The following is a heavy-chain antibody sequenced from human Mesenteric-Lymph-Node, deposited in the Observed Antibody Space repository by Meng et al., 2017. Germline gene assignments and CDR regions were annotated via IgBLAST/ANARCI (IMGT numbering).Heavy chain of an antibody. V-gene: IGHV1-18*01. D-gene: IGHD3-16*01. J-gene: IGHJ6*02. Sequence: ASVKVSCKASGYTFTSYGISWVRQAPGQGLEWMGWISAYNGNTNYAQKLQGRVTMTTDTSTSTAYMELRSLRSDDTAVYYCARDWGRGFYYYYGMDVWGQGTTVTVSS. CDR2: ISAYNGNT. CDR1: GYTFTSYG. CDR3: ARDWGRGFYYYYGMDV.